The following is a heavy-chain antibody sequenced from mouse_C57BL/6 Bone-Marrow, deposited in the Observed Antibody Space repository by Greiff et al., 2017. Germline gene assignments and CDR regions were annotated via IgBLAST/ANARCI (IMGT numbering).Heavy chain of an antibody. J-gene: IGHJ3*01. CDR2: ISSGSSTI. Sequence: EVHLVESGGGLVKPGGSLKLSCAASGFTFSDYGMHWVRQAPEKGLEWVAYISSGSSTIYYADTVKGRFTISRDNAKNTLFLQMTSLRSEDTARYYCARSYPAWFAYWGQGTLVTVSA. CDR1: GFTFSDYG. V-gene: IGHV5-17*01. CDR3: ARSYPAWFAY.